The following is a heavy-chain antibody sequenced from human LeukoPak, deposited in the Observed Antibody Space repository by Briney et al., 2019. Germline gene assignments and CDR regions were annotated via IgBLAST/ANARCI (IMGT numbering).Heavy chain of an antibody. V-gene: IGHV3-11*04. CDR1: GFTFSDYS. Sequence: GGSLRLSCAASGFTFSDYSLTWIRQAPGKGLEWVSYISSSGSTIYNADSVKGGFTSSRDNAKNSLQLQMNSLRAEDTAVYYCARGKYSSGWYGDYWGQGTLVTVSS. J-gene: IGHJ4*02. CDR3: ARGKYSSGWYGDY. CDR2: ISSSGSTI. D-gene: IGHD6-19*01.